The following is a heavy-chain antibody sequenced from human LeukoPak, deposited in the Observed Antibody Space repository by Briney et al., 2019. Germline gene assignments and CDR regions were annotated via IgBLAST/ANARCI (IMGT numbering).Heavy chain of an antibody. CDR2: IHPEGNEK. CDR1: GFTFSNFW. D-gene: IGHD1-1*01. CDR3: ARGDDFSGDH. V-gene: IGHV3-7*04. J-gene: IGHJ4*02. Sequence: GGPLRLSCAVSGFTFSNFWMSWVRQAPGRGLEWVANIHPEGNEKYHVESVKGRFTISRDNTKNLLFLQMNGLRVEDTAVYYCARGDDFSGDHWGQGTLVTVSS.